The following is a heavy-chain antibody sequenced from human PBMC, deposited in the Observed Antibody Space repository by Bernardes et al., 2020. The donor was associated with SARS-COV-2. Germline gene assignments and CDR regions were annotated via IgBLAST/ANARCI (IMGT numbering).Heavy chain of an antibody. CDR1: GFTFSSYS. D-gene: IGHD5-18*01. V-gene: IGHV3-21*01. CDR2: ISSSSSYI. Sequence: GGSLRLSRAASGFTFSSYSMNWVRQAPGKGLEWVSSISSSSSYIYYADSVKGRFTISRDNAKNSLYLQMNSLSAEDTSVYYCASEGGYSDGAYYYYYGMGVWGQGTTVTGSS. CDR3: ASEGGYSDGAYYYYYGMGV. J-gene: IGHJ6*02.